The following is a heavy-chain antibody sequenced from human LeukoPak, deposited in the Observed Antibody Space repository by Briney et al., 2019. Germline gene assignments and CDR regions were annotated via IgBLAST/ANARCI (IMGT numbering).Heavy chain of an antibody. J-gene: IGHJ4*02. Sequence: GGSLRLSCAASGFTFSSYAMSWVRQVPGKGLEWVSGISGNGGSTYYADSVKGRFTISRDNSKNTLYLQMNSLRAEDTAVYYCARDIVVVVAAHFDYWGQGTLVTVSS. CDR3: ARDIVVVVAAHFDY. CDR1: GFTFSSYA. V-gene: IGHV3-23*01. CDR2: ISGNGGST. D-gene: IGHD2-15*01.